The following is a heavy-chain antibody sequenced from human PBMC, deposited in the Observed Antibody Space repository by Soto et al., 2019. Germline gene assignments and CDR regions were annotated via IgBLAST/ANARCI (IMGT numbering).Heavy chain of an antibody. D-gene: IGHD3-3*01. CDR2: IYYSGST. CDR1: GGSIRSYY. J-gene: IGHJ5*02. Sequence: SLTCTVSGGSIRSYYWSWIRQPPGKGLEWIGYIYYSGSTNYNPSLKSRVTISVDTSKNQFSLKLTSVTAADTAMYYCATEGGVRSPFDPWGQGTLVTVSS. CDR3: ATEGGVRSPFDP. V-gene: IGHV4-59*01.